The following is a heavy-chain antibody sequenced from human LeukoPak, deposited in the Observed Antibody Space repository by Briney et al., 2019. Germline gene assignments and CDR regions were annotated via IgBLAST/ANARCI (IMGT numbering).Heavy chain of an antibody. V-gene: IGHV4-34*01. Sequence: SETLSLTCAVYGGSFSGYYWSWIRQPPGKGLEWIGEINHSGSTSYNPSLKSRVTISVDTSKNQFSLKLSSVTAADTAVYYCARGAMVRGVIDYWGQGTLVTVSS. CDR2: INHSGST. J-gene: IGHJ4*02. D-gene: IGHD3-10*01. CDR1: GGSFSGYY. CDR3: ARGAMVRGVIDY.